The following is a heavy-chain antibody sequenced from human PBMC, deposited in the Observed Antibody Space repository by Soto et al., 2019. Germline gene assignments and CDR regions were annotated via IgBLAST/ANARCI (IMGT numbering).Heavy chain of an antibody. Sequence: SETLSLTCTVSGGSISSYYWSWIRQPPGKGLEWIGYIYYSGSTNYNPYLKSRVTISVDTSKNQFSLKLSSVTAADTAVYYCARLKFWSGYYYFDYWGQGTLVTVSS. D-gene: IGHD3-3*01. CDR2: IYYSGST. CDR3: ARLKFWSGYYYFDY. V-gene: IGHV4-59*08. J-gene: IGHJ4*02. CDR1: GGSISSYY.